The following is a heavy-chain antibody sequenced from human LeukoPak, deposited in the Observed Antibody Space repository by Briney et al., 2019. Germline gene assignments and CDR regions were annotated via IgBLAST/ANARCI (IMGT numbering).Heavy chain of an antibody. V-gene: IGHV4-61*01. D-gene: IGHD6-13*01. CDR3: ARVVYSSILH. CDR1: GGSVSSGSYY. J-gene: IGHJ4*02. Sequence: SETLSLTCTVSGGSVSSGSYYWSWIRQPPGKGLEWTGYIYYSGSTNYNPSLKSRVTISVDTSENQFSLKLSSVTAADTAVYYCARVVYSSILHWGQGTLVTVSS. CDR2: IYYSGST.